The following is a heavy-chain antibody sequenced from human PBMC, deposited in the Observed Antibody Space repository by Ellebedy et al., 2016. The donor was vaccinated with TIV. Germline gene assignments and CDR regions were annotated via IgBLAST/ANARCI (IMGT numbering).Heavy chain of an antibody. V-gene: IGHV1-69*05. CDR3: ARVRLRSSWYHY. CDR2: IIPIFGTA. J-gene: IGHJ4*02. Sequence: SVKVSCXASGGTFSSYAISWVRQAPGQGLEWMGGIIPIFGTANYAQKFQGRVTMTRDTSTSTVYMELSRLRSDDTAVYYCARVRLRSSWYHYWGQGTLVTVSS. D-gene: IGHD6-13*01. CDR1: GGTFSSYA.